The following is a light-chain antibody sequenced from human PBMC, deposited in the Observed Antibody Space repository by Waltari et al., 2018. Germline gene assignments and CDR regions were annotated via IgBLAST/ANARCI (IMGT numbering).Light chain of an antibody. CDR3: QVWDSSTSEVV. V-gene: IGLV3-21*03. J-gene: IGLJ2*01. Sequence: SYVLIQPPSVSLAPGTTARITCGGTDIGSKRMHWYQQKPGQAPRLVVSDDSDRPSGIPERFSGSNSGNTATLTVYRVEAGDEADYYCQVWDSSTSEVVFGGGTKLTVL. CDR1: DIGSKR. CDR2: DDS.